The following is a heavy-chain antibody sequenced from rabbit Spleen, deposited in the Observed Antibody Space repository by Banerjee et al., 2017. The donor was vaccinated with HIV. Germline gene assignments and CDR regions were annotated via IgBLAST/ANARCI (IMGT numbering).Heavy chain of an antibody. J-gene: IGHJ6*01. V-gene: IGHV1S45*01. Sequence: QEQVVESGGGLVQPEGSLTLTCTASGFSFSSGYYMCWVRQAPEKGLEWIACIYSSSGSTWYANWVNGRFTISRTSSTTVSLQMTSLTAADTATYFCARDTNGGGYYFDLWGQGTLVTVS. CDR3: ARDTNGGGYYFDL. CDR1: GFSFSSGYY. D-gene: IGHD1-1*01. CDR2: IYSSSGST.